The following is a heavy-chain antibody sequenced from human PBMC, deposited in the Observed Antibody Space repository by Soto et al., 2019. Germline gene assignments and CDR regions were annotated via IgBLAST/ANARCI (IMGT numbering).Heavy chain of an antibody. CDR3: ARHPSRYCSSTSCYARAHFDY. Sequence: SETLSLTCTVSGGSISSSSYYWGWIRQPPGKGLEWIGSIYYSGSTYYNPSLKSRVTISIDTSKNQFSLKLSSVTAADTAVYYCARHPSRYCSSTSCYARAHFDYWGQGTLVTVSS. CDR1: GGSISSSSYY. V-gene: IGHV4-39*01. CDR2: IYYSGST. D-gene: IGHD2-2*01. J-gene: IGHJ4*02.